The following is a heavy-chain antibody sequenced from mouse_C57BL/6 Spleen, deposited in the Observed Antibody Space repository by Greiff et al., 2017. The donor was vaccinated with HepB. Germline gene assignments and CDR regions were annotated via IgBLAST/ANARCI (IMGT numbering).Heavy chain of an antibody. CDR2: IYPGSGNT. CDR1: GYTFTDYY. CDR3: AIHYYGSSYRWYFDV. D-gene: IGHD1-1*01. Sequence: VQLQQSGAELVRPGASVKLSCKASGYTFTDYYINWVKQRPGQGLEWIARIYPGSGNTYYNEKFKGKATLTAEKSSSTAYMQLSSLTSEDSAVYFCAIHYYGSSYRWYFDVWGTGTTVTVSS. J-gene: IGHJ1*03. V-gene: IGHV1-76*01.